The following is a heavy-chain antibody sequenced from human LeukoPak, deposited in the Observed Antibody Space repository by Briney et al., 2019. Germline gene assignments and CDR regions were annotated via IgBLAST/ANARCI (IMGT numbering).Heavy chain of an antibody. Sequence: PGGSLRLSCAASGFTFSSYAMSWVRQAPGRGLEWVAAIWPDGSYIYYADSVKGRFTISRDNSKNTVYLQMNTLRDEDTAVYYCARAVGPFDYWGQGTLVTVSS. CDR3: ARAVGPFDY. J-gene: IGHJ4*02. CDR1: GFTFSSYA. D-gene: IGHD3-16*01. V-gene: IGHV3-33*08. CDR2: IWPDGSYI.